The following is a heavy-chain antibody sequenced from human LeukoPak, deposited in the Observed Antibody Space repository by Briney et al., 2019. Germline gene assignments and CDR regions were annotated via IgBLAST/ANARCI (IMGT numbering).Heavy chain of an antibody. CDR1: GYTFTSYA. Sequence: ASVKVSCKASGYTFTSYAMHWVRQAPGQRLEWMGWINAGNGNTKYSQEFQGRVTITRDTSASTVYMELSSLRSEDTAVYYCAREYYDILTGYPNWFDPWGQGTLVTVSS. V-gene: IGHV1-3*03. J-gene: IGHJ5*02. D-gene: IGHD3-9*01. CDR3: AREYYDILTGYPNWFDP. CDR2: INAGNGNT.